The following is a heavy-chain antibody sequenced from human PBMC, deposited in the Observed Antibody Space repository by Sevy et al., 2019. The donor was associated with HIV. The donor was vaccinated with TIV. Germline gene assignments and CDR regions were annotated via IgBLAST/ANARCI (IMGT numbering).Heavy chain of an antibody. J-gene: IGHJ3*02. V-gene: IGHV3-66*01. D-gene: IGHD3-22*01. CDR1: GFTVSSNY. CDR2: IYSGGST. Sequence: GGSLRLSCAASGFTVSSNYMSWVRQAPGKGLEWVSVIYSGGSTYYADSVKDRFTISRDNSKNTLYLQMNSLRAEDTAVYYCASRHYYDSRDAFDIWGQGTMVTVSS. CDR3: ASRHYYDSRDAFDI.